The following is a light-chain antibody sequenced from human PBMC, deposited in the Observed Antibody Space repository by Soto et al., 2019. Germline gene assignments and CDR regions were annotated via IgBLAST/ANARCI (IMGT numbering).Light chain of an antibody. Sequence: EILMTQSPSTLSVSAGERATLSCGASQSVSRNLAWYQQKPGQAPRLLIYGASTRATGIPARFSGSGSGTEFTLTISSLQSEDFEVYYCQQYNNWPRTFGQGTKVDIK. J-gene: IGKJ1*01. CDR3: QQYNNWPRT. CDR1: QSVSRN. V-gene: IGKV3-15*01. CDR2: GAS.